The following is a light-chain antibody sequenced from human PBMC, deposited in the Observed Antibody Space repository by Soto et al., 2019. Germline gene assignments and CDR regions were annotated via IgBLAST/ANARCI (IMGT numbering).Light chain of an antibody. Sequence: EIVLTQSPGTLSLSPGERATLSCRASQIVSSSYLAWYQQKPGQAPRLLIYGASSRATGIPDRFSGSGSGTDFPLTISRLEPEDFAVYYCQQYGSSSWTFGQGTKVEIK. CDR3: QQYGSSSWT. CDR2: GAS. J-gene: IGKJ1*01. CDR1: QIVSSSY. V-gene: IGKV3-20*01.